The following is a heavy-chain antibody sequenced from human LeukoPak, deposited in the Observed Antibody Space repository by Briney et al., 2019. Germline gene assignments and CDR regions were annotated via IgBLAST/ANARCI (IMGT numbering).Heavy chain of an antibody. CDR1: GFTFSNYW. CDR3: ARENHGSFDY. D-gene: IGHD1-14*01. J-gene: IGHJ4*02. V-gene: IGHV3-74*01. CDR2: INGDESST. Sequence: GGSLRLSCAASGFTFSNYWMHWVRQAPGKGLVWVSRINGDESSTSYADSVKGRFTISRDNAKNSLYLQMNSLRAEDTAVYYCARENHGSFDYWGQGTLVTVSS.